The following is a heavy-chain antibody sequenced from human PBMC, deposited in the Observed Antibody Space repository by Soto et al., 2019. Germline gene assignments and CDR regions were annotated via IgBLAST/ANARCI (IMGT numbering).Heavy chain of an antibody. D-gene: IGHD3-22*01. CDR1: GFTFSSYA. V-gene: IGHV3-23*01. Sequence: PGGSLRLSCAASGFTFSSYAMSWVRQAPGKGLEWVSAISGSGGSTYYADSVKGRFTISRDNSKNTLYLQMNSLRAEDTAVYYCAKVSTPLGYYDSSGYYRSPPDYWGQGTLVTVSS. CDR3: AKVSTPLGYYDSSGYYRSPPDY. J-gene: IGHJ4*02. CDR2: ISGSGGST.